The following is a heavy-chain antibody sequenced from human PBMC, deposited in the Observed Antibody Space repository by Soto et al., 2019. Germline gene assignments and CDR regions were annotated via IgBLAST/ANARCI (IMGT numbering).Heavy chain of an antibody. Sequence: QVQLQESGPGLVKPSQTLSLTCTVSGGSISSGGYYWSWIRQHPGKGLEWIGYIYYSGSTYYNPSLKSRVTISVDTHKHQFSRQLSYVTAADTAVYYCARCALCSSSWYYYYYGMDVWGQGTTVTVSS. J-gene: IGHJ6*02. V-gene: IGHV4-31*03. CDR3: ARCALCSSSWYYYYYGMDV. D-gene: IGHD6-13*01. CDR2: IYYSGST. CDR1: GGSISSGGYY.